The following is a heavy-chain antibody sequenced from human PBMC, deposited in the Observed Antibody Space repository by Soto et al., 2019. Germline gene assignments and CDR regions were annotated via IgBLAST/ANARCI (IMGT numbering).Heavy chain of an antibody. D-gene: IGHD3-10*01. V-gene: IGHV1-69*12. CDR3: ARDKDRPQLGGNYYYIMDV. Sequence: QVQLVQSGSEVKKPGSSVKVSCKASGGTFSSYAISWVRQVPGQGLEWMGGIMPIFGTPDYAQKFQGRVTITAEEYTSIAYMELSSLRSEDTGVYYCARDKDRPQLGGNYYYIMDVWGQGTTVTVSS. J-gene: IGHJ6*02. CDR2: IMPIFGTP. CDR1: GGTFSSYA.